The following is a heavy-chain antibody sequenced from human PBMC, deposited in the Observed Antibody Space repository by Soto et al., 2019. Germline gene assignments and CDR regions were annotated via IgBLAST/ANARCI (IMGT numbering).Heavy chain of an antibody. D-gene: IGHD1-26*01. CDR1: GFTFSSYV. CDR2: MSGSGGST. V-gene: IGHV3-23*01. Sequence: EVQLLESGGGLVQPGGSLRLSCAASGFTFSSYVMSWVRQAPGKGLEWVSAMSGSGGSTYYADSVKGRFTISRDNSKNTLYLQMNSLRAEDTAVYYCAKGGGSYSYWFDPWGQGTLVTVSS. J-gene: IGHJ5*02. CDR3: AKGGGSYSYWFDP.